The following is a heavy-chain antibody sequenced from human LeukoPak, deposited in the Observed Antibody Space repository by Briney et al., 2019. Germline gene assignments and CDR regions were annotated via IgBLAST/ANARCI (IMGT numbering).Heavy chain of an antibody. CDR3: YLREQVSTPS. J-gene: IGHJ5*02. Sequence: PSETLSLNCTVSGGSISSGTFSWGWIRQPPGKGLEWIGSLRYSGDTKYNPSLKSRLTMSTDTSQKQFSLKLNSVTAADTAVYYCYLREQVSTPSWGQGTLVTVSS. CDR1: GGSISSGTFS. CDR2: LRYSGDT. V-gene: IGHV4-39*01. D-gene: IGHD2-15*01.